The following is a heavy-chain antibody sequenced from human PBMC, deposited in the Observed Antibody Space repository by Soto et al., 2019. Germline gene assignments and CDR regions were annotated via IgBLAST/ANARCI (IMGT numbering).Heavy chain of an antibody. CDR2: ISSSSSTI. Sequence: GGSLRLSCAASGFTFSSYSMNWVRQAPGKGLEWVSYISSSSSTIYYADSVKGRFTISRDNAKNSLYLQMNSLRAEDTAVYYCAREGWSGWNYYYYMDVWGKGTTVTVSS. J-gene: IGHJ6*03. D-gene: IGHD3-3*01. CDR1: GFTFSSYS. V-gene: IGHV3-48*01. CDR3: AREGWSGWNYYYYMDV.